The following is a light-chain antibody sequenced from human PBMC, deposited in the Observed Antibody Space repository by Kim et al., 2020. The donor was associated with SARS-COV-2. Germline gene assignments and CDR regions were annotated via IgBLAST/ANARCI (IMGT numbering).Light chain of an antibody. CDR2: EVT. CDR1: TSDVGSYNL. Sequence: QSVLTQPASVSGSPGQSITISCTGTTSDVGSYNLVSWYQQHPGKAPELMIYEVTKRPSGVSNRFSGSKSGNTASLTISGLQAEDEADYYCCSYAGSGTFVFGTGTKVTVL. CDR3: CSYAGSGTFV. V-gene: IGLV2-23*02. J-gene: IGLJ1*01.